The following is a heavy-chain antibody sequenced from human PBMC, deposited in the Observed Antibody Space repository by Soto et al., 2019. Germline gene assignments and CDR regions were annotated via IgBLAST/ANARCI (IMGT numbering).Heavy chain of an antibody. J-gene: IGHJ4*02. CDR3: ARHGRGVGARPLDY. D-gene: IGHD1-26*01. CDR2: IFSNDEK. Sequence: QVTLKESGPVLVKPTETLTLTCTVSGFSLSNARMGVSWIRQPPGKALEWLAHIFSNDEKSYSTSLKSRLTTSKETSKSQVVLTKTNMDPVDTATYYCARHGRGVGARPLDYWGQGTLVTVSS. CDR1: GFSLSNARMG. V-gene: IGHV2-26*01.